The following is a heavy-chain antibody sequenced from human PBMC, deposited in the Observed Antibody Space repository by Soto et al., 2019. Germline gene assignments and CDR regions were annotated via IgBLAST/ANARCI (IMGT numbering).Heavy chain of an antibody. D-gene: IGHD4-17*01. CDR3: ARERGPTTVASNANWRRRWFDP. CDR1: GYTFTSYG. CDR2: ISAYNGNT. V-gene: IGHV1-18*03. J-gene: IGHJ5*02. Sequence: QVQLVQSGAEVKKPGASVKVSCKASGYTFTSYGISWVRQAPGQGLEWMGWISAYNGNTNYAQKLQGRVTMTTDTSTSTAYMELRSLRSDDMAVYYCARERGPTTVASNANWRRRWFDPWGQGTLVTVSS.